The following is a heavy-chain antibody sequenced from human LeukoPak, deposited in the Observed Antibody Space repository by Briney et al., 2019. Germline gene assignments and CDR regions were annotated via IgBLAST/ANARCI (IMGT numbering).Heavy chain of an antibody. Sequence: GGSLRLSCAASGFTFSNAWMSWVRQAPGKGLEWVGRIKSKTDGGTTDYAAPVKGRFTISRDDSKNTLYLQMNSLKTEDTAVYYCARSVLRYFDWLKKKTNQRNWFDPWGQGTLVTVSS. J-gene: IGHJ5*02. CDR2: IKSKTDGGTT. CDR3: ARSVLRYFDWLKKKTNQRNWFDP. D-gene: IGHD3-9*01. CDR1: GFTFSNAW. V-gene: IGHV3-15*01.